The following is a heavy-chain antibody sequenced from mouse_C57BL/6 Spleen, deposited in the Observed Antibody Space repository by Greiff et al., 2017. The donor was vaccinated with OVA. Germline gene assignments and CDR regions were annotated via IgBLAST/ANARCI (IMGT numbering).Heavy chain of an antibody. D-gene: IGHD1-1*01. Sequence: VQLVESGAELARPGASVKLSCKASGYTFTSYGISWVKQRTGQGLEWIGEIYPRSGNTYYNEKFKGKATLTADKSSSTAYMELRSLTSEDSAVYFCARWGTTVVAPDYWGQGTTLTVSS. J-gene: IGHJ2*01. CDR2: IYPRSGNT. CDR1: GYTFTSYG. V-gene: IGHV1-81*01. CDR3: ARWGTTVVAPDY.